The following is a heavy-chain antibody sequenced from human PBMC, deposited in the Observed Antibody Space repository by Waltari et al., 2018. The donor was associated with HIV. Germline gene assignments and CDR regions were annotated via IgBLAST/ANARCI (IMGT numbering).Heavy chain of an antibody. J-gene: IGHJ6*02. CDR1: GGSISSSSYY. Sequence: QLQLQESGPGLVKPSETLSLTCTVSGGSISSSSYYWGWIRQPPGKGLEWIGSIYYSGSTYYNPSLKSRVTISVDTSKNQFSLKLSSVTAADTAVYYCARGGTDSSGWDDYYYGMDVWGQGTTVTVSS. D-gene: IGHD6-19*01. V-gene: IGHV4-39*07. CDR2: IYYSGST. CDR3: ARGGTDSSGWDDYYYGMDV.